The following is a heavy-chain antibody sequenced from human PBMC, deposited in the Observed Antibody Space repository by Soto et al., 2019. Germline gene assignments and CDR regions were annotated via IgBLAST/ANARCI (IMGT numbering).Heavy chain of an antibody. CDR2: ISYDESTT. V-gene: IGHV3-30*03. CDR1: GFSFSRYG. CDR3: SRVARGDFWSGYSRDYYGMDV. D-gene: IGHD3-3*01. Sequence: PGGSLRLSCAASGFSFSRYGIHWVRQAPGKGLEWVAVISYDESTTFYADSVKGRFTISRDNSKNTLFLQMNSLRPEDTAVYYCSRVARGDFWSGYSRDYYGMDVWGQGTTVTVSS. J-gene: IGHJ6*02.